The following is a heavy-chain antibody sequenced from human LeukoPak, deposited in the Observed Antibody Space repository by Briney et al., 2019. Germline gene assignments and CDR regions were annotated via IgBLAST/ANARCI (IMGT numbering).Heavy chain of an antibody. CDR3: ARNLDEMQWLLDY. V-gene: IGHV1-2*02. J-gene: IGHJ4*02. Sequence: TSMKVSCKASGYTFTNYTMHWVRQAPGQRLEWMGWINPNSGGTNYAQKFQGRVTMTRDTSISTAHMELSRLRSDDTAVYYCARNLDEMQWLLDYWGQGTLVTVSS. CDR1: GYTFTNYT. D-gene: IGHD6-19*01. CDR2: INPNSGGT.